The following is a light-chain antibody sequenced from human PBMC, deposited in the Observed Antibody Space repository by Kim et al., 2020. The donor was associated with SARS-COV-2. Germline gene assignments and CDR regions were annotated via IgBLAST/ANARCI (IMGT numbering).Light chain of an antibody. V-gene: IGLV3-21*04. Sequence: SYELTQPPSVSVAPGKTARITCGGNNIGSKSVHWYQQKPGQAPVLVIYYDSDWPSGIPERFSGSNSGNTATLTISRVEAGDEVDYYCQVWDSSSDHLFGGGTQLTVL. CDR3: QVWDSSSDHL. CDR2: YDS. CDR1: NIGSKS. J-gene: IGLJ3*02.